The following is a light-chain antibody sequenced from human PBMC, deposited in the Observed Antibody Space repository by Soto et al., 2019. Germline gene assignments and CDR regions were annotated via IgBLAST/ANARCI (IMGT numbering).Light chain of an antibody. CDR2: DAS. J-gene: IGKJ4*01. V-gene: IGKV1-5*01. CDR3: QQLT. Sequence: DIQMTQSPSTLSASVGDRVTITCRASQSISSWLAWYQQKPGKAPKLLIYDASSLESGVPSRFSGSGSGTEFTLPISSLQPDDFATYYCQQLTFGGGTKVEIK. CDR1: QSISSW.